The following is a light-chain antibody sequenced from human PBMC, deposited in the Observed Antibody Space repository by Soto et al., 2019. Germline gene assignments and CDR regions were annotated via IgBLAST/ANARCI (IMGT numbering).Light chain of an antibody. J-gene: IGLJ3*02. V-gene: IGLV3-21*02. CDR3: QSYDISLSGSGV. CDR2: DDR. Sequence: SYELTQPPSVSVAPGQTAMITCGGDDIGTKTVHWYQQRPGQAPVLVVYDDRYRPSGIPERFSGSNSGSTATLTISKVEAGDEADYYCQSYDISLSGSGVFGGGTQLTVL. CDR1: DIGTKT.